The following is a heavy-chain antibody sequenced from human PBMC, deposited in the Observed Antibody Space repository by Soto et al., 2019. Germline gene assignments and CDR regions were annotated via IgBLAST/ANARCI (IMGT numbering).Heavy chain of an antibody. J-gene: IGHJ4*02. V-gene: IGHV1-8*01. Sequence: ASVKVSCKASGYTFTSYDINWVRQATGQGLEWMGWMNPNSGNTGYAQKFQGRVTMTRNTSINTAYMELSSLRSEDTAVYYCARGKRTSYYDFWSGYWPLDYWGQGTLVTVSS. CDR1: GYTFTSYD. CDR3: ARGKRTSYYDFWSGYWPLDY. CDR2: MNPNSGNT. D-gene: IGHD3-3*01.